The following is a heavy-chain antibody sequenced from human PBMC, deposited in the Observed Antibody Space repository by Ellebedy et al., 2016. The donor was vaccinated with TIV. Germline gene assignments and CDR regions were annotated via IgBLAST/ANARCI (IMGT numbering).Heavy chain of an antibody. Sequence: ASVKVSXXASGYTFTSYDINWVRQATGQGLEWMGWMNPNSGNTGYAQKFQGRVTMTRNTSISTAYMELSSLRSEDTAVYYCARGDGYYDSSTFDYWGQGTLVTVSS. V-gene: IGHV1-8*01. CDR2: MNPNSGNT. J-gene: IGHJ4*02. CDR1: GYTFTSYD. D-gene: IGHD3-22*01. CDR3: ARGDGYYDSSTFDY.